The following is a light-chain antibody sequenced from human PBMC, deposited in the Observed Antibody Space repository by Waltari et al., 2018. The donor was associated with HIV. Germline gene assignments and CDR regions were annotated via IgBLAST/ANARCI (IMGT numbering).Light chain of an antibody. CDR2: WAS. CDR3: QQYYSTLRT. Sequence: DIVMTQTPDSLAVYLGERATINCQSSQSVLYSSNNKNYLAWYQQKPGQPPKLLIYWASTRESGVPDRFSGSGSQTNFTLTISSLQAEDVAVYYCQQYYSTLRTFGQGTKVEIK. V-gene: IGKV4-1*01. J-gene: IGKJ1*01. CDR1: QSVLYSSNNKNY.